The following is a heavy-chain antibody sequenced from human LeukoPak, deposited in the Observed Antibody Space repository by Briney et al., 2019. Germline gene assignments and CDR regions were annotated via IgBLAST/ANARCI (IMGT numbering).Heavy chain of an antibody. Sequence: TGGSLRLSCAASGFTFSSYSMNWVRQAPGKGLEWVSAISGSGDNTYYADSVKGRFTISRDNSKNTLYLQMNSLRAGDTAVYFCAKDLSPGHYWGQGILVTVSS. V-gene: IGHV3-23*01. CDR3: AKDLSPGHY. CDR1: GFTFSSYS. J-gene: IGHJ4*02. D-gene: IGHD2/OR15-2a*01. CDR2: ISGSGDNT.